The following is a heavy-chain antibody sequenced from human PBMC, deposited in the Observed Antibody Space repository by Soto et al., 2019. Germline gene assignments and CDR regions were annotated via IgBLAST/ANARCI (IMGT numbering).Heavy chain of an antibody. V-gene: IGHV4-59*01. J-gene: IGHJ4*02. D-gene: IGHD3-22*01. Sequence: SETLSLTCTVSGGSISNYYWSWIRQPPGNELEWIAYIYYNGITNYNPSLKSRVTISVDTSRNQFSLTLTSVTAADTAVYYCARGRRYYYDNTGPFYFEHWGQGTLVTVSS. CDR3: ARGRRYYYDNTGPFYFEH. CDR1: GGSISNYY. CDR2: IYYNGIT.